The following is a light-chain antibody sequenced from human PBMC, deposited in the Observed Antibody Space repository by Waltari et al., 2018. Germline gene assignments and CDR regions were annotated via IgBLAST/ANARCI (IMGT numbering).Light chain of an antibody. Sequence: SYELTQPPSVSVSPGQTATITCPGDKLGDKYACWYQQKPGQSPVLASSEDNKRPSGIPERFSGSNSGNTATLTISGTQTMDEADYYCQAWDSGTAHVVFGGGTKLTVL. V-gene: IGLV3-1*01. J-gene: IGLJ2*01. CDR3: QAWDSGTAHVV. CDR1: KLGDKY. CDR2: EDN.